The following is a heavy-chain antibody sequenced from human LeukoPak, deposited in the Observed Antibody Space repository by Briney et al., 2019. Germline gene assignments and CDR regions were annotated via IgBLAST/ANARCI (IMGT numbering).Heavy chain of an antibody. V-gene: IGHV4-39*01. CDR3: ARFLAVAGTYFDY. CDR1: GGSISSSSYY. CDR2: IYYSGST. J-gene: IGHJ4*02. D-gene: IGHD6-19*01. Sequence: SETLSLTCTVSGGSISSSSYYWGWIRQPPGKGLEWIGSIYYSGSTYYNPSLKSRVTISVDTSKNQFSLKLSSVTAADTAVYYCARFLAVAGTYFDYWGQGTLVTVSP.